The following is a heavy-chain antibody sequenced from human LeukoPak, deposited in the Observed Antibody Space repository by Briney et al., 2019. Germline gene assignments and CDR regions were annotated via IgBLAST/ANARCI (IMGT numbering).Heavy chain of an antibody. V-gene: IGHV1-2*02. CDR2: INPNSGGT. Sequence: ASVKVSCKASGYTFTGYYMHWVRQAPGQGPEWMGWINPNSGGTNYAQKFQGRVTMTRDTSISTAYMELSRLRSDDTAVYYCARDHVNCSGGSCWDYWGQGTLVTVSS. CDR1: GYTFTGYY. D-gene: IGHD2-15*01. CDR3: ARDHVNCSGGSCWDY. J-gene: IGHJ4*02.